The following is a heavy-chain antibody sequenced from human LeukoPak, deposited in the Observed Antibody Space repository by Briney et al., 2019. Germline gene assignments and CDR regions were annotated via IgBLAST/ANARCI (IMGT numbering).Heavy chain of an antibody. CDR1: GYTFTSYD. D-gene: IGHD6-13*01. CDR2: MNPNSGNT. Sequence: VASVKVSCKASGYTFTSYDINWVRQATGQGLEWMGWMNPNSGNTGYAQKFQGRVTMTRNTSISTAYMELSRLRSDDTAVYYCASLDSGYSSSWFNDAFDIWGQGTMVTVSS. V-gene: IGHV1-8*01. J-gene: IGHJ3*02. CDR3: ASLDSGYSSSWFNDAFDI.